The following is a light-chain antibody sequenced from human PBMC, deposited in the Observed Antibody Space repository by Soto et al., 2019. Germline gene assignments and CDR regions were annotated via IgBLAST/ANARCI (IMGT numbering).Light chain of an antibody. V-gene: IGLV2-14*03. J-gene: IGLJ1*01. Sequence: QSVLTQPASVSGSPGQSITISFSGTSSDIGSYDHVAWYQQFPGKSPKLIIYAVSDRPSGVSDRFSGSKSGITASLTLSGLQTEDEADYYCISYTDRQSYLFGTGTKVTVL. CDR1: SSDIGSYDH. CDR3: ISYTDRQSYL. CDR2: AVS.